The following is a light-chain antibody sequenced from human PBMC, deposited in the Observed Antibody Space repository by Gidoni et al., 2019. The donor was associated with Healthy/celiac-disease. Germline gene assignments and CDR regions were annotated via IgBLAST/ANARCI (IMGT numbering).Light chain of an antibody. V-gene: IGKV3-20*01. CDR1: QSVSSSY. J-gene: IGKJ2*01. CDR3: QQYGSSPRT. Sequence: EIVLTQSPGTLSLSPGERATLCCRASQSVSSSYLAWYQQKPGQAPRLLIYGACSRATGIPDRFSGSWSGTDFTLTISRLEPEDFAVYYCQQYGSSPRTFGQGTKLEIK. CDR2: GAC.